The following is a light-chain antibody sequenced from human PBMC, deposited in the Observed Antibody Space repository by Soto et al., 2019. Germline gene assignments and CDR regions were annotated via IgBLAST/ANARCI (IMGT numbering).Light chain of an antibody. Sequence: EIVLTQSPGTLSLSPGDRATLSCRASQSVYNNYLAWYQQKPGQAPRLLIYDASARFTGIPDRFSGSGSGTEFTLTISRLEPDDFAVYYCQGYGTSFSFGGGTKVEIK. CDR2: DAS. V-gene: IGKV3-20*01. CDR3: QGYGTSFS. J-gene: IGKJ4*01. CDR1: QSVYNNY.